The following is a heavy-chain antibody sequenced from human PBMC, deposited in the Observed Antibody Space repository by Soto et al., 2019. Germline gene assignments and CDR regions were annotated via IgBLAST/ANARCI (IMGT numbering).Heavy chain of an antibody. Sequence: ESGGGVVQPGRSLRLSCAASGFTFSSYGMHWVRQAPGNGLEWVAVIWYDGSNKYYADSVKGRFTISRDNSKNTLYLQMNSLRAEGTAVYYCARDSYGDSFFDYWGQGTLVTVSS. J-gene: IGHJ4*02. V-gene: IGHV3-33*01. D-gene: IGHD4-17*01. CDR2: IWYDGSNK. CDR1: GFTFSSYG. CDR3: ARDSYGDSFFDY.